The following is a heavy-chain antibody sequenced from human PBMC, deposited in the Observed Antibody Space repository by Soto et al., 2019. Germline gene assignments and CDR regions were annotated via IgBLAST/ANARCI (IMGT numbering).Heavy chain of an antibody. CDR3: ARGRPKYYDFWSGYYGMDV. CDR1: GYTFTGYC. D-gene: IGHD3-3*01. J-gene: IGHJ6*02. CDR2: INPNSGGT. Sequence: ASVKVSCKASGYTFTGYCMHWVRQAPGQGLEWMGWINPNSGGTNYAQKFQGRVTMTRDTSISTAYMELSRLRSDDTAVYYCARGRPKYYDFWSGYYGMDVWGQGTTVTVSS. V-gene: IGHV1-2*02.